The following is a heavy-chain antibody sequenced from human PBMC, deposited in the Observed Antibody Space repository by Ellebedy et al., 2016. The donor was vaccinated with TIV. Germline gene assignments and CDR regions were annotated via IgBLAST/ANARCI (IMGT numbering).Heavy chain of an antibody. CDR1: GFTFNTAW. J-gene: IGHJ6*02. D-gene: IGHD3-10*01. CDR3: LTGIRGYYYGMDV. V-gene: IGHV3-15*01. Sequence: PGGSLRLSCVASGFTFNTAWMTWVRQAPGKGLAWVGRIKSRSDGGTTDYAAPVNGRFTISRDDSKNTLYLQMNSLKTEDTAVYYCLTGIRGYYYGMDVWGQGTTVSVSS. CDR2: IKSRSDGGTT.